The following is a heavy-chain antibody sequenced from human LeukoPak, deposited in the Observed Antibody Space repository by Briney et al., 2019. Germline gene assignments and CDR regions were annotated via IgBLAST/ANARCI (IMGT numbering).Heavy chain of an antibody. Sequence: PGRSLRLSCAASGFTFSSYGMHWVRQAPGKGLEWVAVISYDGSNKYYADSVKGRFTISRDNSKNTLYLQMNSLRAEDTAVYYCAKYSRGSYFRYYFDYWGQGTLVTVSS. V-gene: IGHV3-30*18. CDR3: AKYSRGSYFRYYFDY. D-gene: IGHD1-26*01. J-gene: IGHJ4*02. CDR2: ISYDGSNK. CDR1: GFTFSSYG.